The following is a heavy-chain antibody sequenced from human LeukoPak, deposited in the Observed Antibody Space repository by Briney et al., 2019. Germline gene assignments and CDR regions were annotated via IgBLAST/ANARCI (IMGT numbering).Heavy chain of an antibody. V-gene: IGHV4-34*01. J-gene: IGHJ4*02. CDR3: ARRRGGYSYGYVGY. Sequence: SETLSLTCAVYGGSFSGYYWSWIRQPPGKGLEWIGEINHSGSTNYNPSLKSRVTISVDTSKNQFSLKLSSVTAADTAVYYCARRRGGYSYGYVGYWGQGTLVTVSS. D-gene: IGHD5-18*01. CDR2: INHSGST. CDR1: GGSFSGYY.